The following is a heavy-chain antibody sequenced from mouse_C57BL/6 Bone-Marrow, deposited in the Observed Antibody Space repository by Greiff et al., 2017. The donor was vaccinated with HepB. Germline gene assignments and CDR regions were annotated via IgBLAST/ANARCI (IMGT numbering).Heavy chain of an antibody. J-gene: IGHJ3*01. Sequence: QVQLQQPGAELVKPGASVKLSCKASGYTFTSYWMHWVKQRPGQCLEWIGMIHPNSGSTNYNEKFKSKDTLTVDKSSSTAYMQLSSLTSEDSAVYYCARLGAYWGQGTLVTVSA. CDR3: ARLGAY. V-gene: IGHV1-64*01. CDR2: IHPNSGST. CDR1: GYTFTSYW.